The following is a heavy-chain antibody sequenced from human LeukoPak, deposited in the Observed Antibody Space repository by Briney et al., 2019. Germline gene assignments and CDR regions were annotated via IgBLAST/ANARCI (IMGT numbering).Heavy chain of an antibody. V-gene: IGHV1-69*05. D-gene: IGHD2-21*02. J-gene: IGHJ3*01. CDR3: ARTVVVTAEHAFDV. CDR1: GGTFSSYT. Sequence: SVKVSCKASGGTFSSYTINWVRQAPGQGLEWMGGIIPIFGTANYAQKFQGRVTITTDKSTSTTYMELSSLRSEDTAVYYCARTVVVTAEHAFDVWGQGRMVTVSS. CDR2: IIPIFGTA.